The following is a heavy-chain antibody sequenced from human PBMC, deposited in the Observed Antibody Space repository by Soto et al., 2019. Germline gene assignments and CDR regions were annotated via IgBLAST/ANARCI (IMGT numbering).Heavy chain of an antibody. CDR1: GGSFSGYY. CDR2: INHSGST. Sequence: ETLSLTCAVYGGSFSGYYWSWIRQPPGKGLEWIGEINHSGSTNYNPSLKSRVTISVDTSKNQFSLKLSSVTAADTAVYYCARCIACTYYYYGMDVWGQGTTVTVSS. V-gene: IGHV4-34*01. D-gene: IGHD6-13*01. J-gene: IGHJ6*02. CDR3: ARCIACTYYYYGMDV.